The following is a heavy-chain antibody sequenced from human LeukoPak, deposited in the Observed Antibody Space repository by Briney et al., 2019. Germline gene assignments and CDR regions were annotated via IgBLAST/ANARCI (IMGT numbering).Heavy chain of an antibody. CDR3: ARGRYSSGWYADYYYYGMDV. Sequence: SVKVSCKASGGTFSSYAISWVRQAPGQGLEWMGGIIPIFGTANYAQKFQGRVTITADESTSTAYMELSSLRSEDTAVYYCARGRYSSGWYADYYYYGMDVWGQGTTVTVSS. V-gene: IGHV1-69*13. J-gene: IGHJ6*02. D-gene: IGHD6-19*01. CDR1: GGTFSSYA. CDR2: IIPIFGTA.